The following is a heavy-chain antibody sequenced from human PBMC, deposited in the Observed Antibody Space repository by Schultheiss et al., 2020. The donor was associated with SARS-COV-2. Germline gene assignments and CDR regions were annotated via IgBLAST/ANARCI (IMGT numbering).Heavy chain of an antibody. Sequence: GESLKISCAASGFTFNIHAMHWVRQAPGKGLEWVAVISYDGSNKYYADSVKGRFTISRDNSKNTLYLQMNSLRAEDTAVYYCARGGGYHYYYYGMDVWGQGTTVTVSS. CDR3: ARGGGYHYYYYGMDV. CDR2: ISYDGSNK. V-gene: IGHV3-30*04. D-gene: IGHD6-19*01. J-gene: IGHJ6*02. CDR1: GFTFNIHA.